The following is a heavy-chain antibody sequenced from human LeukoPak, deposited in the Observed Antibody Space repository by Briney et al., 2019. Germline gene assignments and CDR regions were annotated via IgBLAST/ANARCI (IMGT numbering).Heavy chain of an antibody. V-gene: IGHV3-53*01. CDR2: IYSGGST. CDR1: GFAVSSNY. J-gene: IGHJ4*02. CDR3: ARDRSRGWYDY. D-gene: IGHD6-19*01. Sequence: GGSLRLSCAASGFAVSSNYMSWVRQAPGKGLEWVSVIYSGGSTYYADSVKGRFTISRDNSKNTLYLQMNSLRAEDTAVYYCARDRSRGWYDYWGQGTLVTVSS.